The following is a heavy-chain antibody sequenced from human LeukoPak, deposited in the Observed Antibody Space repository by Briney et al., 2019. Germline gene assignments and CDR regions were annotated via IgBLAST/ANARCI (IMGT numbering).Heavy chain of an antibody. CDR3: ATASHYYDSSRHLDY. CDR1: GFTVSSNY. V-gene: IGHV3-53*01. Sequence: GGSLRLSCAASGFTVSSNYMSWVRQTPGKGLEWVSVIYSGGSTYYADSVKGRFTISRDNSKNTLYLQMNSLRAEDTAVYYCATASHYYDSSRHLDYWGQGTLVTVSS. J-gene: IGHJ4*02. D-gene: IGHD3-22*01. CDR2: IYSGGST.